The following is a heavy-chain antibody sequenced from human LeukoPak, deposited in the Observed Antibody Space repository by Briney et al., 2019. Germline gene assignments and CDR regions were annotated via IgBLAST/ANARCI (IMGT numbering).Heavy chain of an antibody. Sequence: GGSLRLSCAASGFTFSSYAMSWVRQAPGKGLEWVSAISGSGGSTYYADSVKGRFTISRDNSKNTLYLQMNSLRAEDTAVYYCAKPTSGSGSFLIDYWGQGTLVTVSS. CDR1: GFTFSSYA. CDR3: AKPTSGSGSFLIDY. CDR2: ISGSGGST. V-gene: IGHV3-23*01. D-gene: IGHD1-26*01. J-gene: IGHJ4*02.